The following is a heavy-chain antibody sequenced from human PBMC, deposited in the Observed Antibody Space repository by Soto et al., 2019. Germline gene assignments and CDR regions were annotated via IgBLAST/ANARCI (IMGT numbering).Heavy chain of an antibody. CDR3: ATLDYDYVWGMVY. CDR2: FDPEDGET. J-gene: IGHJ4*02. CDR1: GYTLTELS. V-gene: IGHV1-24*01. D-gene: IGHD3-16*01. Sequence: ASVKVSCKVSGYTLTELSMHWVRQAPGKGLEWMGGFDPEDGETIYAQKFQGRVTMTKDTSTDTAYMELSSLRSEDTAVYYCATLDYDYVWGMVYWGQGTLVTVSS.